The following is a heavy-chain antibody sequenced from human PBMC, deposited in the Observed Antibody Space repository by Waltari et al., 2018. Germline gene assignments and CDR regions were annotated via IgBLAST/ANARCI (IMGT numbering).Heavy chain of an antibody. D-gene: IGHD2-2*01. CDR2: IFTTGTSM. Sequence: EVHLVESGGGLVKPGGSLRLSCAASGFSFGSYNMHWVRQAPGKGLEWVSSIFTTGTSMYYADSVKGRFTISRDNANNLLYLHMNSLRAEDTALYYCAKDSSAAFSTSSLDSWGQGTLVTVSS. CDR1: GFSFGSYN. CDR3: AKDSSAAFSTSSLDS. J-gene: IGHJ4*02. V-gene: IGHV3-21*01.